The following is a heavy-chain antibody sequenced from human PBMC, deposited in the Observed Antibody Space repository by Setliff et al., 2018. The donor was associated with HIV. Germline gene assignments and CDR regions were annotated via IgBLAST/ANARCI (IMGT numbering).Heavy chain of an antibody. CDR3: ARDQSDWFY. D-gene: IGHD3-3*01. Sequence: ASETLSLTCTVSGVSISNYYWSWIRQPPGKGLEWIGYMYYSGNTNYNPPLKSRVTISVDTSKSQFSLKLNSVTAADTAVYYCARDQSDWFYWGQGTLVTVSS. CDR1: GVSISNYY. V-gene: IGHV4-59*01. J-gene: IGHJ4*02. CDR2: MYYSGNT.